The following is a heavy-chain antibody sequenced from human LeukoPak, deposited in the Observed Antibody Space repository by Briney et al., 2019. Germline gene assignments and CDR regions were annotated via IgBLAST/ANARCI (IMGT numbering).Heavy chain of an antibody. CDR1: GFTFSSYW. CDR3: ARDLRGHYFDY. J-gene: IGHJ4*02. CDR2: IKQDGSEK. Sequence: GGSLRLSCAASGFTFSSYWMSWVRQAPGKGLEWVANIKQDGSEKYYVDSVRGRFTISRDNAKNSLYLQMNSLRAEDTAVYYCARDLRGHYFDYWGQGTLVTVSS. V-gene: IGHV3-7*03.